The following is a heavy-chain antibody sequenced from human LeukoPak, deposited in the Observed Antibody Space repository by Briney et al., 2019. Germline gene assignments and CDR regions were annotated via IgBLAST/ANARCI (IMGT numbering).Heavy chain of an antibody. D-gene: IGHD2-15*01. CDR2: IKQDGSEK. Sequence: GSLRLSCAASGFSFSYYWMSWVRQAPGKGLEWVAKIKQDGSEKYYVDSVKGRFTISRDNAKNSMYLQISSLTAEDTAVYYCARGYCTGGSCFKYDYWGQGTLVTVSS. J-gene: IGHJ4*02. CDR3: ARGYCTGGSCFKYDY. CDR1: GFSFSYYW. V-gene: IGHV3-7*01.